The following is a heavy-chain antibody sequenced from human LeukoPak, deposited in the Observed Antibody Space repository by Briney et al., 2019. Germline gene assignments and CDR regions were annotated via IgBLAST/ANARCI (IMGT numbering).Heavy chain of an antibody. CDR1: GYTFTTYD. CDR3: ARGYYGSGSYCNY. Sequence: ASVQVSCKTSGYTFTTYDINWVRPATGQGLEWMGWMNPNSGNTGYAQKFQGRVTMTRNTSISTAYMELSSLRSEDTAVYYCARGYYGSGSYCNYWGQGTLVTVSS. CDR2: MNPNSGNT. J-gene: IGHJ4*02. V-gene: IGHV1-8*01. D-gene: IGHD3-10*01.